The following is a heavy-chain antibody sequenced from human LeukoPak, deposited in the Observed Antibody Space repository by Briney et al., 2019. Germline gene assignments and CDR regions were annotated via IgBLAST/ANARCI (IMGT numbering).Heavy chain of an antibody. CDR2: ISSNADTI. CDR1: GFAFSSYE. Sequence: GGSLRLSCAASGFAFSSYEMNWVRQAPGKGLEWVSYISSNADTIYYADSVKGRFTISRDNAKKSLYLQMHSLRVEDTAVYYCSSAYGGLLDHWGQGTLVTVSS. CDR3: SSAYGGLLDH. V-gene: IGHV3-48*03. D-gene: IGHD3-16*01. J-gene: IGHJ4*02.